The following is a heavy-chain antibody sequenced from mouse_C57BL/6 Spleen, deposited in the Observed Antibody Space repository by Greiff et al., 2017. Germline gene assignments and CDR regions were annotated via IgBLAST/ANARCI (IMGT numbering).Heavy chain of an antibody. CDR1: GYTFTSYW. J-gene: IGHJ4*01. D-gene: IGHD1-1*01. V-gene: IGHV1-64*01. Sequence: QVQLQQPGAELVKPGASVKLSCKASGYTFTSYWMHWVKQRPGQGLEWIGMIHPNSGSTNYNEKFKSKATLTVDKSSSTAYMQLSSLTSEDSAVYYCARSHYYCSSFYAMDYWGQGTSVTVSS. CDR2: IHPNSGST. CDR3: ARSHYYCSSFYAMDY.